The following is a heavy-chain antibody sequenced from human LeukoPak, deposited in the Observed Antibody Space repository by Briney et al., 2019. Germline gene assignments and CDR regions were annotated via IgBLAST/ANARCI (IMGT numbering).Heavy chain of an antibody. CDR2: IYYSGST. Sequence: SETLSLTCTVSGGSISSYYWSWIRQPPGKGLAWIGYIYYSGSTNYNPSLKSRVTISVDTSKNQFSLKLSSVTAADTAVYYCARVDILTGYSPVWGQGTLVTVSS. V-gene: IGHV4-59*01. CDR1: GGSISSYY. CDR3: ARVDILTGYSPV. J-gene: IGHJ4*02. D-gene: IGHD3-9*01.